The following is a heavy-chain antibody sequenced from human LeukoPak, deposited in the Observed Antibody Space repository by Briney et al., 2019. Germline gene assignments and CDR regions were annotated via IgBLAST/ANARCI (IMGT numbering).Heavy chain of an antibody. CDR2: MSFDGSNK. V-gene: IGHV3-30*04. CDR3: ARDPRRSSQTGYFDY. CDR1: GFTFSSYA. D-gene: IGHD6-13*01. J-gene: IGHJ4*02. Sequence: GGSLRLSCAASGFTFSSYAMHWVRQAPGKGLEWVAVMSFDGSNKYYADSVKGRFTISRDNSENTLYLQMDSLRAEDTALYYCARDPRRSSQTGYFDYWGQGTLVTVSS.